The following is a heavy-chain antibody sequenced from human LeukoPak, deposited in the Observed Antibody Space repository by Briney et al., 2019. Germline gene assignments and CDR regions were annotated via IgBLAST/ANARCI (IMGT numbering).Heavy chain of an antibody. CDR2: ISSSSSYI. V-gene: IGHV3-21*01. D-gene: IGHD3-3*01. CDR1: GFTFSSYS. J-gene: IGHJ3*02. CDR3: ARVSYDFWSGRKNAFDI. Sequence: PGGSLRLSSAASGFTFSSYSMNWVRQAPGKGLEWVSSISSSSSYIYYADSVKGRFTISRDNAKNSLYLQMNSLRAEDTAVYYCARVSYDFWSGRKNAFDIWGQGTMVTVSS.